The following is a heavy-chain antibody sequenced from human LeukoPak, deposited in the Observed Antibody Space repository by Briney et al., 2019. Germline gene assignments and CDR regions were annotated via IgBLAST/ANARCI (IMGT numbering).Heavy chain of an antibody. D-gene: IGHD3-16*01. J-gene: IGHJ3*02. V-gene: IGHV1-2*02. CDR2: INPNSGGT. CDR1: GYTFTGYY. Sequence: ASVKVSCKTSGYTFTGYYMHWVRQAPGQGLEWMGWINPNSGGTNYAQKFQGRVTMTTDTSTSTAYMELRSLRSDDTAVYYCARVWELGFDGFDIWGQGTMVTVSS. CDR3: ARVWELGFDGFDI.